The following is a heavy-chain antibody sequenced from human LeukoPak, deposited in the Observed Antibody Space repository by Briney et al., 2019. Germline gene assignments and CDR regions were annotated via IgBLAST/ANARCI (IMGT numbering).Heavy chain of an antibody. CDR2: IYSDSTT. V-gene: IGHV3-53*01. Sequence: GGSLRLSCAASGFTVSSKYMSWVRQAPGKRLEWVSVIYSDSTTYYADSVKGRFTISRDNSKNTLYLQMNSLRAEDTAVYYCAREGRRRSTSCYRGAFDIWGQGTMVTVSS. J-gene: IGHJ3*02. CDR1: GFTVSSKY. CDR3: AREGRRRSTSCYRGAFDI. D-gene: IGHD2-2*01.